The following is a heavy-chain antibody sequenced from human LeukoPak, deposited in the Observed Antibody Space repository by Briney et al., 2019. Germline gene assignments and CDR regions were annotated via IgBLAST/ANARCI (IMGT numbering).Heavy chain of an antibody. Sequence: ASVKVSCKASGYTFIGYYMHWVRQAPGQGLEWMGWINPNSGGANSAQKFQGRVTMTRDTSISTVHMELSSLRSDDTAVYYCARGGELGHWGQGTLVTVSS. D-gene: IGHD1-7*01. CDR1: GYTFIGYY. CDR3: ARGGELGH. CDR2: INPNSGGA. J-gene: IGHJ4*02. V-gene: IGHV1-2*02.